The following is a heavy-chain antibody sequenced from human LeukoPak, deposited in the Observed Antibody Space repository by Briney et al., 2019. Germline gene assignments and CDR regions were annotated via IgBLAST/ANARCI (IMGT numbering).Heavy chain of an antibody. D-gene: IGHD1-7*01. V-gene: IGHV3-15*01. CDR3: TTEVRDWNYAYYFDY. Sequence: GGSLRLSCAASGFTFSNAWMSWVRQAPGKGLEWVGRIKSKTDGRTTDYAAPVKGRFTISRDDSKNTLYLQMNSLKTEDTAVYYCTTEVRDWNYAYYFDYWGQGTLVTVSS. CDR2: IKSKTDGRTT. J-gene: IGHJ4*02. CDR1: GFTFSNAW.